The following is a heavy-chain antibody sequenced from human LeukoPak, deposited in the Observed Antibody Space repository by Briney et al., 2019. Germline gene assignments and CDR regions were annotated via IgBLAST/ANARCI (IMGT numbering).Heavy chain of an antibody. J-gene: IGHJ4*02. CDR2: INPNSGGT. CDR1: GYTFTGYY. D-gene: IGHD3-9*01. Sequence: ASVKVSCKASGYTFTGYYMHWVRQAPGQGLEWMGRINPNSGGTNYAQKFQGRVTMTRDTSISTAYMELSRLRSDDTAVYYCARDLYDILTGYYIDYWGQGTLVTVSS. V-gene: IGHV1-2*06. CDR3: ARDLYDILTGYYIDY.